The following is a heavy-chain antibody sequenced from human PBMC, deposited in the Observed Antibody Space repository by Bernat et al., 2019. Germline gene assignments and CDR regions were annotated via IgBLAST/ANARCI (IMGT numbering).Heavy chain of an antibody. J-gene: IGHJ6*01. CDR3: EGDRPNGSETYGMDV. Sequence: QVQLSQPETEVKKLGASVKVFCKASGYSFTTYAIHCVRQAPGQGLERLGWINRVNDNLEYSQKFQARLTIYRYTSACTAYMELSSLTSEDAAVYFCEGDRPNGSETYGMDVWGQGTTDSVSS. CDR1: GYSFTTYA. CDR2: INRVNDNL. V-gene: IGHV1-3*04.